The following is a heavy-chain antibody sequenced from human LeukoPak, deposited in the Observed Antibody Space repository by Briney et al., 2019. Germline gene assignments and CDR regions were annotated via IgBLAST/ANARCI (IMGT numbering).Heavy chain of an antibody. CDR2: IYPGDSDT. J-gene: IGHJ6*03. CDR1: GYSFTSYW. CDR3: ARVRYQLPSSGRSFDYYYYYMDV. Sequence: GESLKISCKGSGYSFTSYWIGWVRQMPGKGLEWMGIIYPGDSDTRYSPSFQGRVTISADKSISTAYLQWSSLKASDTAMYYCARVRYQLPSSGRSFDYYYYYMDVWGKGTTVTVSS. D-gene: IGHD2-2*01. V-gene: IGHV5-51*01.